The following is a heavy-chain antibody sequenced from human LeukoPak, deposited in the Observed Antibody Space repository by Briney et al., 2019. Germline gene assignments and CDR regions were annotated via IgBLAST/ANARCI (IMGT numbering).Heavy chain of an antibody. V-gene: IGHV4-34*01. D-gene: IGHD3-10*01. CDR3: ARGRMYYYGSGSYYGFDY. Sequence: PSETLSLTCAVYGVSFSGYYWSWIRQPPGKGLEWIGEINHSGSTNYNPSLKSRVTISVDTSKNQFSLKLSSVTAADTAVYYCARGRMYYYGSGSYYGFDYWGQGTLVTVSS. J-gene: IGHJ4*02. CDR1: GVSFSGYY. CDR2: INHSGST.